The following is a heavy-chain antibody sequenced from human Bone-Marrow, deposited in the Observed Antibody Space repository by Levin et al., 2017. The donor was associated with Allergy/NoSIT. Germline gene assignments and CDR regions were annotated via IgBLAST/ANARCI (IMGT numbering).Heavy chain of an antibody. CDR1: GFTFSSFG. J-gene: IGHJ4*02. CDR3: AKEFYGFWSGFYPLLDS. V-gene: IGHV3-30*18. D-gene: IGHD3-3*01. CDR2: ISFDGSNK. Sequence: QAGGSLRLSCAASGFTFSSFGMHWVRQAPGEGLEWVALISFDGSNKYYADSVKGRFTISRDNSRDTLYLQMNSLGPDDTSVYYCAKEFYGFWSGFYPLLDSWGQGTLVTVSS.